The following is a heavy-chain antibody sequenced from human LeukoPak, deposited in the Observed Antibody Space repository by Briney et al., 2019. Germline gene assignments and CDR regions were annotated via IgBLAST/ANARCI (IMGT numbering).Heavy chain of an antibody. CDR1: GFTFRTHA. V-gene: IGHV3-66*01. CDR3: ARDCLYYFDY. CDR2: IYSGGST. J-gene: IGHJ4*02. Sequence: PGGSLRLSCAASGFTFRTHAMSWVRQAPGKGLEWVSVIYSGGSTYYADSVKGRFTISRDNSKNTLYLQMNSLRAEDTAVYYCARDCLYYFDYWGQGTLVTVSS.